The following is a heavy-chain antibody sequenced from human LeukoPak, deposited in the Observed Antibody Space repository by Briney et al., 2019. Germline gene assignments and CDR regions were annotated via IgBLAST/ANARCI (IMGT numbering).Heavy chain of an antibody. CDR2: ISSSSSYI. CDR3: ARDRGYCSSTSCYLIFDY. V-gene: IGHV3-21*01. D-gene: IGHD2-2*01. CDR1: GFNLSSYS. Sequence: GSLRLSCAASGFNLSSYSMNWVRQAPGKGLEWVSSISSSSSYIYYADSVKGRFTISRDNAKNSLYLQMNSLRAEDTAVYYCARDRGYCSSTSCYLIFDYWGQGTLVTVSS. J-gene: IGHJ4*02.